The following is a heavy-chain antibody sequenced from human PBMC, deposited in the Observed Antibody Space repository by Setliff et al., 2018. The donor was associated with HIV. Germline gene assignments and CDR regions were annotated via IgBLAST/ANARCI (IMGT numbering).Heavy chain of an antibody. CDR2: MYHTGST. Sequence: PGGSLRLSCAASGFTFSDYGFHWVRQAPGKGLEWIGSMYHTGSTYYSPSLNSRFTISVDTSKNQFSLKLRSVTAADTAVYYCARQPLYNDYDWRSYYFDYWGQGSLVTVSS. CDR1: GFTFSDYG. J-gene: IGHJ4*02. CDR3: ARQPLYNDYDWRSYYFDY. V-gene: IGHV4-38-2*01. D-gene: IGHD5-12*01.